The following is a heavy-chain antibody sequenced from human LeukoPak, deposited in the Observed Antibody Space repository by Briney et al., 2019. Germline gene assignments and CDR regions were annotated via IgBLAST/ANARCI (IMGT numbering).Heavy chain of an antibody. J-gene: IGHJ4*02. D-gene: IGHD6-19*01. Sequence: GGSLRLSCAASGFTFSSYAMSWVRQAPGKGLEWVSVISGSGGSTYYADSVKGRFTISRDNSKNTLYLQMNSLRAEDTAVYYCAKDAVRYSSGWYRGPFDYWGQGTLVTVSS. CDR1: GFTFSSYA. CDR3: AKDAVRYSSGWYRGPFDY. CDR2: ISGSGGST. V-gene: IGHV3-23*01.